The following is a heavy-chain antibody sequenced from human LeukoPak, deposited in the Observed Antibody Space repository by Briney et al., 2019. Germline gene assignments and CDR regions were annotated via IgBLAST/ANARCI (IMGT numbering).Heavy chain of an antibody. Sequence: ASVKVSCKASGYTFTSYGISWVRQAPGQGLEWMGWISAYNGNTNYAQKLQGRVTMTTDTSTSTAYMELRSLRSDDTAVYCCARCLAYGSGRFRWFDPWGQGTLVTVSS. J-gene: IGHJ5*02. D-gene: IGHD3-10*01. CDR2: ISAYNGNT. V-gene: IGHV1-18*01. CDR1: GYTFTSYG. CDR3: ARCLAYGSGRFRWFDP.